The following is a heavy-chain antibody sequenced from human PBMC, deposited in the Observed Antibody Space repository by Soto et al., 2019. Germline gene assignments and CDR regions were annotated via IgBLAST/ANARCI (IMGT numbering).Heavy chain of an antibody. J-gene: IGHJ6*03. CDR1: GDSVSSNSAA. CDR3: ARDPSLGYCSGGSCYLATLYPSYSTDV. V-gene: IGHV6-1*01. D-gene: IGHD2-15*01. Sequence: PSQTLSLTCAISGDSVSSNSAAWNWIRQSPSRGLEWLGRTYYRSKWYSDYAVSVKSRITINPDTSKNQFSLQLNSVTPEDTAVYYCARDPSLGYCSGGSCYLATLYPSYSTDVSGKGTTVTVSS. CDR2: TYYRSKWYS.